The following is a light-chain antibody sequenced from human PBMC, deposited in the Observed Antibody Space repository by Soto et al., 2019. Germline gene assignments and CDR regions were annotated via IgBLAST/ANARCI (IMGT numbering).Light chain of an antibody. Sequence: DIQMTQSPSTLSASVGDRVTITCRASQTISNWLAWYQQKPGKAPKLLIYKASTLESGAPSRFSGSGSGTEFTLTISSLQPEDFATYYCQQYNSYSQTFGQGTKVDIK. CDR3: QQYNSYSQT. CDR1: QTISNW. J-gene: IGKJ1*01. CDR2: KAS. V-gene: IGKV1-5*03.